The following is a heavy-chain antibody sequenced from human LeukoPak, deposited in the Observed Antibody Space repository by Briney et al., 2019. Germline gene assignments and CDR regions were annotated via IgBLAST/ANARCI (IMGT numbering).Heavy chain of an antibody. Sequence: SETLSLTCTVSGGSTSSGSYYWSWIRQPAGKGLEWIGRIYTSGSTNYNPSLKSRVTISVDTSKNQFSLKLSSVTAADTAVYYCARSGRNWFDPWGQGTLVTVSS. J-gene: IGHJ5*02. CDR3: ARSGRNWFDP. V-gene: IGHV4-61*02. D-gene: IGHD1-26*01. CDR2: IYTSGST. CDR1: GGSTSSGSYY.